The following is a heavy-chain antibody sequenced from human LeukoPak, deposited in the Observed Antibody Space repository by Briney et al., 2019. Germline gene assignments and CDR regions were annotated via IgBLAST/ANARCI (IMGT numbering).Heavy chain of an antibody. J-gene: IGHJ4*02. Sequence: PSETLSLTCTVSGGSISSSSYYWGWIRQPPGKGLKWIGSIYYSGSTYYNPSLKSRVTISVDTSKNQFSLKLSSVTAADTAVYYCARQRWGEAGYSDYWGQGTLVTVSS. CDR1: GGSISSSSYY. V-gene: IGHV4-39*01. D-gene: IGHD3-16*01. CDR3: ARQRWGEAGYSDY. CDR2: IYYSGST.